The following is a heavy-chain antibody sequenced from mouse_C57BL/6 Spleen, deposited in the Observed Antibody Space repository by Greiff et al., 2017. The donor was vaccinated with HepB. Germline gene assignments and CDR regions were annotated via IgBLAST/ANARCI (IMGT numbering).Heavy chain of an antibody. CDR3: ARWGSSGYYFDY. Sequence: VQLQQSGAELARPGASVKLSCKASGYTFTSYGISWVTQRTGQGLEWIGEIYPRSGNTYYNEKFKGKATLTADKSSSTAYMELRSLTSEDSAVYFCARWGSSGYYFDYWGQGTTLTVSS. J-gene: IGHJ2*01. CDR1: GYTFTSYG. D-gene: IGHD3-2*02. V-gene: IGHV1-81*01. CDR2: IYPRSGNT.